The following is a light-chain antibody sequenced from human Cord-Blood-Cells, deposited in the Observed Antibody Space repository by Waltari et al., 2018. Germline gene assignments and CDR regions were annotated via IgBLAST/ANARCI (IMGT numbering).Light chain of an antibody. J-gene: IGKJ4*01. CDR2: DAS. Sequence: DIQMTQSPSSLSASVGDSVTITCQASQDISNYLNWYQQKPGKAPKLLINDASNLETGVPSRFSGRGSGTDFTFTISSLQPEDIATYYCQQYDNPPLTFGGGTKVEIK. CDR3: QQYDNPPLT. V-gene: IGKV1-33*01. CDR1: QDISNY.